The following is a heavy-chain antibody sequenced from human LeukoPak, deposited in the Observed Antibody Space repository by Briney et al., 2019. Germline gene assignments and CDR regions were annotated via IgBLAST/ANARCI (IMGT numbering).Heavy chain of an antibody. V-gene: IGHV3-21*01. CDR3: AREGYYYYYYMDV. Sequence: GGSLRLSCAASGFTFSSYTMNWVRQAPGKGLEWVSSISSSSSYIYYADSVKGRFTISRDNSKNTLYLQMGSLRAEDMAVYYCAREGYYYYYYMDVWGKGTTVTVSS. CDR2: ISSSSSYI. J-gene: IGHJ6*03. CDR1: GFTFSSYT.